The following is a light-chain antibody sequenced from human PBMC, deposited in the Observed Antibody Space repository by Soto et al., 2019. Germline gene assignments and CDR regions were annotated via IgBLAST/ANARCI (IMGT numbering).Light chain of an antibody. J-gene: IGKJ5*01. CDR2: GAS. CDR1: QSVPSNY. CDR3: QQYGSSPRT. V-gene: IGKV3-20*01. Sequence: EIVLTQSPGTLSLSPGERGTLSCRASQSVPSNYLAWYQQKPGQAPRLLIYGASSRATGIPDRFSGSGSGTHFTLSISRLEPEDFAVYYCQQYGSSPRTFGQGTRLEIK.